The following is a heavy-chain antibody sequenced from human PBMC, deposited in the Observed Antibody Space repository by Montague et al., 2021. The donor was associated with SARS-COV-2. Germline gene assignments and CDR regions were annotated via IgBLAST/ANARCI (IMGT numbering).Heavy chain of an antibody. Sequence: LVKPTQTLTLTCTFSGFSLSTSGMCVSWIRQPPGKGLEWIGSXXYIGSTYYNPSLKSRVTISVDTSKNQFSLKLSSVTAADTAVYYCARAFTDWLRYYGMDVWGQGTTVTVSS. CDR3: ARAFTDWLRYYGMDV. CDR1: GFSLSTSGMC. V-gene: IGHV4-39*01. J-gene: IGHJ6*02. D-gene: IGHD3-9*01. CDR2: XXYIGST.